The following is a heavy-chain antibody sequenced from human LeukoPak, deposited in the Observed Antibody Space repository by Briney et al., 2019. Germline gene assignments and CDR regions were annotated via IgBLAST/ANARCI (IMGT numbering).Heavy chain of an antibody. CDR3: ARVTGRAAAGRRAWFDP. CDR1: GFTFSSYA. D-gene: IGHD6-13*01. V-gene: IGHV3-11*04. Sequence: PGGSLRLSCAASGFTFSSYAMSWIRQAPGKGLEWVSYISSSGSTIYYADSVKGRFTISRDNAKNSLYLQMNSLRAEDTAVYYCARVTGRAAAGRRAWFDPWGQGTLVTVSS. CDR2: ISSSGSTI. J-gene: IGHJ5*02.